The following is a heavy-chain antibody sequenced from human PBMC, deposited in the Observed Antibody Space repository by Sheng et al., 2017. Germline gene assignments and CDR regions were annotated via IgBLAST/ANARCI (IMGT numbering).Heavy chain of an antibody. CDR2: INPSGGST. J-gene: IGHJ3*02. CDR3: ARSTLLMGXFDI. V-gene: IGHV1-46*01. CDR1: GYTFTSYY. Sequence: QVQLVQSGAEVKKPGASVKVSCKASGYTFTSYYILWVRQAPGQGLEWMGIINPSGGSTTYPQKFQGRVTMTRDTSTSTVYMELSSLRSDDTALYYCARSTLLMGXFDIWGQG. D-gene: IGHD2-8*01.